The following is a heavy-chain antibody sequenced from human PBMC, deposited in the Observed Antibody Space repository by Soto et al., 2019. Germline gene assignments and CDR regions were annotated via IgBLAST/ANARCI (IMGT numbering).Heavy chain of an antibody. Sequence: EVQLLESGRGLVEPGGSLRLSCAASRFTFSSYTMSWVRQAPGKGLEWISAINSGGNTYYADSVKGRFTISRDNSRNTLFLQMNSLRADDTALYYCAKSPAMVRGVIFDFWGQGTLVTVSP. D-gene: IGHD3-10*01. CDR1: RFTFSSYT. CDR3: AKSPAMVRGVIFDF. J-gene: IGHJ4*02. V-gene: IGHV3-23*01. CDR2: INSGGNT.